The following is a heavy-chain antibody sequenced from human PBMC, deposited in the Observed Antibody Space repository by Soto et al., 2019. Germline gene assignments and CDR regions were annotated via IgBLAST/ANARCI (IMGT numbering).Heavy chain of an antibody. D-gene: IGHD3-10*01. CDR3: AKDWTWFGEFIEQDYYYGMDV. V-gene: IGHV3-30*18. J-gene: IGHJ6*02. CDR2: ISYDGSNK. Sequence: QVQLVESGGGVVQPGRSLRLSCAASGFTFSSYGMHWARQAPGKGLEWVAVISYDGSNKYYADSVKGRITISRDNSKYALYLQMNSLRAEDTAVYYCAKDWTWFGEFIEQDYYYGMDVWGQGTTVTVSS. CDR1: GFTFSSYG.